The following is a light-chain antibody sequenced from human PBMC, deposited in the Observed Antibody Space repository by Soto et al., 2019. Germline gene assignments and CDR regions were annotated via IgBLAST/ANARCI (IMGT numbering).Light chain of an antibody. J-gene: IGKJ1*01. CDR3: MQALQTPWT. CDR1: QSLLHSNGYNY. CDR2: WGS. Sequence: DIVMTQSPLSLPVTPGEPASISCRSSQSLLHSNGYNYLDWYLQKPGQSPQLLIHWGSNRASGVPDRFSGSGSGTDFTLKISRVEAEDVGVYYCMQALQTPWTFGQGTKVDIK. V-gene: IGKV2-28*01.